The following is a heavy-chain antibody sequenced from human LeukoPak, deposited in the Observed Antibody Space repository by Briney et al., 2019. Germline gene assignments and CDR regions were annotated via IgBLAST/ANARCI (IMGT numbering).Heavy chain of an antibody. Sequence: PGGSLRLSCAASGFTFSSYEMNWVRQAPGKGLKWVSYISSSGSTIYYAGSVKGRFTISRDNAKNSLYLQMNSLRAEDTAVYYCARESDSSGFDYWGQGTLVTVSS. V-gene: IGHV3-48*03. CDR2: ISSSGSTI. CDR1: GFTFSSYE. J-gene: IGHJ4*02. CDR3: ARESDSSGFDY. D-gene: IGHD3-22*01.